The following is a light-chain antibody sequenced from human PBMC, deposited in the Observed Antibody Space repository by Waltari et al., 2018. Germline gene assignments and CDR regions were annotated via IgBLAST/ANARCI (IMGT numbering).Light chain of an antibody. CDR1: QSVGSTY. J-gene: IGKJ4*01. Sequence: DIVLTQSPGTLSLSPGERATLSCRASQSVGSTYLAWFQQKPGQAPRLPIYGASRRAAGSRERCSGGGSGPDFTLTSSRLEPEDFAVYYCQQYDNAPVTFGGGTKVESK. CDR2: GAS. CDR3: QQYDNAPVT. V-gene: IGKV3-20*01.